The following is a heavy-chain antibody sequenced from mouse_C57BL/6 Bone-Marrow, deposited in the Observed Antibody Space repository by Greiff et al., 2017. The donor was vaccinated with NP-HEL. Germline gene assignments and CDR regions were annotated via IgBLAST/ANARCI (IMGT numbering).Heavy chain of an antibody. CDR1: GYTFTSYG. J-gene: IGHJ3*01. Sequence: QVQLKQSGAELARPGASVKLSCKASGYTFTSYGISWVKQRTGQGLEWIGEIYPRSGNTYYNEKFKGKATLTADKSSSTAYMELRSLTSEDSAVYFCARRGYDEAYWGQGTLVTVSA. CDR2: IYPRSGNT. V-gene: IGHV1-81*01. D-gene: IGHD2-2*01. CDR3: ARRGYDEAY.